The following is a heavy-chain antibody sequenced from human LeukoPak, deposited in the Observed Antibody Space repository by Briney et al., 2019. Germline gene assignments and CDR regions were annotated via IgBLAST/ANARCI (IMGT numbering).Heavy chain of an antibody. CDR3: ARRGGGSYYFDY. Sequence: GRSLRLSCAASGFTFSNYGMHWVRQAPGKGLEWVAVIWYDGGNKYYADSVKGRFSISRDNAKNSLFLQMNSLRAEDTAVYYCARRGGGSYYFDYWGQGTLVTVSS. CDR2: IWYDGGNK. V-gene: IGHV3-33*01. CDR1: GFTFSNYG. J-gene: IGHJ4*02. D-gene: IGHD5-12*01.